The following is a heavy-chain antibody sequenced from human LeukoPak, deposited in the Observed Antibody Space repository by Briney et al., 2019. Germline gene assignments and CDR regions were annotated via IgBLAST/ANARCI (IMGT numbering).Heavy chain of an antibody. Sequence: PGGSLRLSCAASGFTFSSYAMHWVRQAPGKGLEWVAVISYDGSKKYYADSVKGRFTISRDNSKNTLYLQMNSLRAEDTAVYYCARVLITYSSSWFCPFDYWGQGTLVTVSS. CDR1: GFTFSSYA. V-gene: IGHV3-30-3*01. D-gene: IGHD6-13*01. CDR2: ISYDGSKK. CDR3: ARVLITYSSSWFCPFDY. J-gene: IGHJ4*02.